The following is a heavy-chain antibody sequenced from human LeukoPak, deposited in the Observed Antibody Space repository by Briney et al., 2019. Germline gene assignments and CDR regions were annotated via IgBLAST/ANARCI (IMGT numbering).Heavy chain of an antibody. Sequence: SETLSLTCAVSGGSISSGGYSWRWIRQPPGKGLEWVGYIYHSGSTYYNTSLKSRVTISVDRSKNQFSLKLSSVTAADTAVYYCARVKRSGYEYYFDYWGQGTLVTVSS. D-gene: IGHD5-12*01. V-gene: IGHV4-30-2*01. CDR3: ARVKRSGYEYYFDY. CDR2: IYHSGST. J-gene: IGHJ4*02. CDR1: GGSISSGGYS.